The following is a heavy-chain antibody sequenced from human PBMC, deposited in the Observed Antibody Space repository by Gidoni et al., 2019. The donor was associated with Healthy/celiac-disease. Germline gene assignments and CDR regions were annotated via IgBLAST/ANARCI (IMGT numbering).Heavy chain of an antibody. V-gene: IGHV3-48*03. J-gene: IGHJ4*02. D-gene: IGHD1-26*01. Sequence: EVQLVESGGGLVQPGGSLRLSCAASGFTFSSYEMNWVLQAPGKGLEWVSHISSSGSTIYYADSVKGRFTISRDNAKNSLYLQMNSLRAEDTAVYYCARPFYSGSNGLPYWGQGTLVTVSS. CDR1: GFTFSSYE. CDR3: ARPFYSGSNGLPY. CDR2: ISSSGSTI.